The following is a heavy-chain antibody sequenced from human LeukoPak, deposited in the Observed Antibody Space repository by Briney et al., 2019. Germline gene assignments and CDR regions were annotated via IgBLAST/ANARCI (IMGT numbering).Heavy chain of an antibody. CDR2: IIPIFGTA. D-gene: IGHD3-3*01. V-gene: IGHV1-69*13. J-gene: IGHJ5*02. CDR3: ARGGSSYYDFWSGYPKPSSWFDP. Sequence: SVKVSCKASGGTFSSYAISWVRQAPGQGLEWMGGIIPIFGTANYAQKFQGRVTITADESTSTAYMELSSLRSEDTAVYYCARGGSSYYDFWSGYPKPSSWFDPWGQGTLATVSS. CDR1: GGTFSSYA.